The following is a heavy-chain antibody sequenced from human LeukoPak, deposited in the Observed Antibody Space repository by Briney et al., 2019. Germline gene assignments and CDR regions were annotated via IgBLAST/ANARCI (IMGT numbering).Heavy chain of an antibody. Sequence: GASVTVSCKASAYTFTSYGISWVRQAPGQGLEWMGWISAYNGNTNYAQKLQGRVTMNTDTSTRTTYMELRRLRADETAVYYCARDRRWYYDSSGLDAFDIWGQGTMVTVS. CDR3: ARDRRWYYDSSGLDAFDI. CDR2: ISAYNGNT. D-gene: IGHD3-22*01. J-gene: IGHJ3*02. V-gene: IGHV1-18*01. CDR1: AYTFTSYG.